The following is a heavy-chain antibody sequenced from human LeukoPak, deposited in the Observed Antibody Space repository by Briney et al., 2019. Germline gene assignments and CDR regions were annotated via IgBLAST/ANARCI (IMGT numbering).Heavy chain of an antibody. CDR2: ISYDGSDK. CDR3: ARSGIQLWSYPDY. D-gene: IGHD5-18*01. CDR1: GFSFSSYA. Sequence: PGGSLRLSCAAPGFSFSSYAVHWARQAPGKGLEWVAVISYDGSDKYYADFVKGRFTISRDNSKNTLYLQMNSLRAEDTAVYYCARSGIQLWSYPDYWGQGTLVTVSS. J-gene: IGHJ4*02. V-gene: IGHV3-30-3*01.